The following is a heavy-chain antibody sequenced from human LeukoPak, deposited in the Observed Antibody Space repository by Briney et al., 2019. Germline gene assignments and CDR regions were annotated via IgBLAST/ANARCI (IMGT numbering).Heavy chain of an antibody. J-gene: IGHJ4*02. D-gene: IGHD1-1*01. CDR2: INHSGST. Sequence: PSEALSLTCAVYGGSFSGYYWSWIRQPPGKGLEWIGEINHSGSTNYNPSLTSRVTISVDSSKNQFSLKLSSVTAADTAVYFCARTTLLGTQDYWGRGTLVTVSS. V-gene: IGHV4-34*01. CDR1: GGSFSGYY. CDR3: ARTTLLGTQDY.